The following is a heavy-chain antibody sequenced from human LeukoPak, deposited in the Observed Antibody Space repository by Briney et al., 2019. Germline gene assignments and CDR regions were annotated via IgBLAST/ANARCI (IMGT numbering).Heavy chain of an antibody. Sequence: GGSLRLSCAASGFTFSSYSVNWVRQAPGKGLEWVSYISSSSSTIYYADSVKGRFTISRDNAKNSLYLQMNSLRAEDTAVYYCARDGDYDFWSGYSRWFDPWGQGTLVTVSS. V-gene: IGHV3-48*01. CDR1: GFTFSSYS. J-gene: IGHJ5*02. CDR2: ISSSSSTI. D-gene: IGHD3-3*01. CDR3: ARDGDYDFWSGYSRWFDP.